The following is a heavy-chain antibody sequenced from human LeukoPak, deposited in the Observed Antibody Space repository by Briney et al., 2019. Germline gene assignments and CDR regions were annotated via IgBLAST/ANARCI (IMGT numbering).Heavy chain of an antibody. J-gene: IGHJ4*02. CDR1: GGSISSGGYY. Sequence: ASETLSLTCTVSGGSISSGGYYWSWIRQPPGKGLEWIGYIYHSGSTYYNPSLKSRVTISVDRSKNQFSLKLSSVTAADTAVYYCAREAAMVRGGADYWGQGTLVTVSS. CDR2: IYHSGST. CDR3: AREAAMVRGGADY. V-gene: IGHV4-30-2*01. D-gene: IGHD3-10*01.